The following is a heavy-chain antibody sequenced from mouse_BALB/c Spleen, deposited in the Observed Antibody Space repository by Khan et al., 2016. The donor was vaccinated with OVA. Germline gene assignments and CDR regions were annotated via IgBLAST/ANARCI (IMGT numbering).Heavy chain of an antibody. D-gene: IGHD2-2*01. CDR1: GLSLTNYG. CDR3: AIIYYGYDWFTY. J-gene: IGHJ3*01. CDR2: IWGDGST. V-gene: IGHV2-3*01. Sequence: QVQLKESGPGLVAPSQSLSITCTVSGLSLTNYGISWIRQSPGKGLEWLGVIWGDGSTNYHSALISRLSINKDNSKSQVFLKLNSLQTDDTATYYCAIIYYGYDWFTYWGQGTLVTVSA.